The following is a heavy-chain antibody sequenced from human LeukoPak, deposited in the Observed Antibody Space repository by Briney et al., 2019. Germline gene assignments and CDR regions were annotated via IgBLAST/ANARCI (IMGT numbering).Heavy chain of an antibody. CDR1: GYTFTGYY. V-gene: IGHV1-69*04. D-gene: IGHD5-24*01. J-gene: IGHJ6*02. Sequence: ASVKVSCKASGYTFTGYYMHWVRQAPGQGLEWMGRIIPILGIANYAQKFQGRVTITADKSTSTAYMELSSLRSEDTAVYYCAREDADYYYGMDVWGQGTTVTVSS. CDR3: AREDADYYYGMDV. CDR2: IIPILGIA.